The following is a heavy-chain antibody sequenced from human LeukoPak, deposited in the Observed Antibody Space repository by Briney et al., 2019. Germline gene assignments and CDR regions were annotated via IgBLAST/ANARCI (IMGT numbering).Heavy chain of an antibody. V-gene: IGHV3-23*01. CDR3: ARYRSVTTGKRFFDY. Sequence: GGALRLSCGAPGFTLSSDARGWVRQARGKGLEWVSGFRGGGGRIPYADSVKGRFTIPRANSMTTLYLNMNSLRAEDTAVYYFARYRSVTTGKRFFDYWGQGTLVTVS. CDR2: FRGGGGRI. J-gene: IGHJ4*02. CDR1: GFTLSSDA. D-gene: IGHD4-17*01.